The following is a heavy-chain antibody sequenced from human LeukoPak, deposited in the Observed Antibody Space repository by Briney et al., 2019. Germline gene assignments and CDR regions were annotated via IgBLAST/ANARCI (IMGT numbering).Heavy chain of an antibody. V-gene: IGHV3-9*01. CDR3: ASSPATLWGVDYYYGMDV. Sequence: PGGSLRLSCAASGFTFDDYAMHGVRQAPGKGLEWVSGISWNSGSIGYADSVKGRFTISRDNAKNSLYLQMNSLRAEDTALYYCASSPATLWGVDYYYGMDVWGQGTTVTVSS. CDR2: ISWNSGSI. CDR1: GFTFDDYA. J-gene: IGHJ6*02. D-gene: IGHD3-16*01.